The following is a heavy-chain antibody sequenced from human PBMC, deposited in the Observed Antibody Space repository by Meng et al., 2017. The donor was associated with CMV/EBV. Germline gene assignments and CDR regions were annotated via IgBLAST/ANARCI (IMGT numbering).Heavy chain of an antibody. CDR1: GGTFSSYT. Sequence: SVKVSCKASGGTFSSYTISWVRQAPGQGLEWMGRIIPILGIANYAQKFQGRVTITADKSTSTAYMELSSLRSEDTAVYYCARGGYGSGVPYGMDVWGQGTTVTVSS. V-gene: IGHV1-69*02. CDR3: ARGGYGSGVPYGMDV. J-gene: IGHJ6*02. CDR2: IIPILGIA. D-gene: IGHD3-10*01.